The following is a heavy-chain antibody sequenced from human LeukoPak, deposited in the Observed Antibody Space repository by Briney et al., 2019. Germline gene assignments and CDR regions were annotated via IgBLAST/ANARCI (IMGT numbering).Heavy chain of an antibody. CDR2: IKQDGSEK. J-gene: IGHJ4*02. D-gene: IGHD2-2*01. CDR3: ARVREYQLLNYFDY. V-gene: IGHV3-7*01. CDR1: GFTFSSYW. Sequence: GGSLRLSCAASGFTFSSYWMSWVRQAPGKGLEWLANIKQDGSEKYYVDSVKGRFTISRDNAKNSLYLQMNSLRAEDTAVYYCARVREYQLLNYFDYWGQGTLVTVSS.